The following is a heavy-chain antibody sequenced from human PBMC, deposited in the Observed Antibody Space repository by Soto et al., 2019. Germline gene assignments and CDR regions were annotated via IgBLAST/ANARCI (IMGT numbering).Heavy chain of an antibody. Sequence: ASVKVSCKASGYTFASYAIHWVRQAPGQRLEWMGWINVGNANTRYSQNFQDRVTITRDISASTAYMEVSSLRSEDTALYYCARERPTEATFSFDYWGQGTQVTVSS. J-gene: IGHJ4*02. D-gene: IGHD4-17*01. CDR2: INVGNANT. CDR3: ARERPTEATFSFDY. V-gene: IGHV1-3*01. CDR1: GYTFASYA.